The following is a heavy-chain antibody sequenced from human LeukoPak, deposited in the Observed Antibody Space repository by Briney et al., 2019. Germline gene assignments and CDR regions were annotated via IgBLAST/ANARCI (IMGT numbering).Heavy chain of an antibody. J-gene: IGHJ3*02. V-gene: IGHV4-59*12. D-gene: IGHD4-17*01. CDR3: ARDYDDYVGAFDI. Sequence: SETLSLTCTVSGGAISSYYWSWLRQPPRKGLEWIGYIHYSESTNHNPSHKSRLNISVDTSKKQFSLKLGSVTAADTAMYFCARDYDDYVGAFDIWGQGTMVTVSS. CDR1: GGAISSYY. CDR2: IHYSEST.